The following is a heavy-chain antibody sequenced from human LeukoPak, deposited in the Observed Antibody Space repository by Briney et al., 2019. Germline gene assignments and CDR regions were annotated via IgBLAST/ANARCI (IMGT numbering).Heavy chain of an antibody. Sequence: SETLSLTCTVSGGSISSGGYYWSWIRQPPGKGLEWIGYIYHSGSTYYNPSLKSRVTISVDKSKNQFSLKLSSVTAADTAVYYCARDGAAGTAFDYWGQGTLVTVSS. D-gene: IGHD6-13*01. J-gene: IGHJ4*02. CDR2: IYHSGST. CDR3: ARDGAAGTAFDY. V-gene: IGHV4-30-2*01. CDR1: GGSISSGGYY.